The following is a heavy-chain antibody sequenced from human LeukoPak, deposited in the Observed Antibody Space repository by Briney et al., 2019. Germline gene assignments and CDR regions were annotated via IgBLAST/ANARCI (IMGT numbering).Heavy chain of an antibody. V-gene: IGHV3-11*01. CDR1: GSTFSDYY. CDR3: ARDPYYDSSGYHP. CDR2: ISSSGSTI. Sequence: GGSLRLSCAASGSTFSDYYMSWIRQAPGKGLEWVSYISSSGSTIYYADSVKGRFTISRDNAKNSLYLQMNSLRAEDTAVYYCARDPYYDSSGYHPWGQGTLVTVSS. J-gene: IGHJ5*02. D-gene: IGHD3-22*01.